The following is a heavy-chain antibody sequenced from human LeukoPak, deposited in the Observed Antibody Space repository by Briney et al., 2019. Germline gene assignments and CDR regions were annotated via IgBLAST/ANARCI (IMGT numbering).Heavy chain of an antibody. Sequence: PGGSLRLSCAASGLTVSSNYMSWVRQAPGKGLEWVSVIYSGGSTDYADSVKGRFTISRDNSKNTLYLQMNSLRAEDTAIYYCANDYDSSGFYEPYWSQGTQVTVSS. D-gene: IGHD3-22*01. CDR2: IYSGGST. J-gene: IGHJ4*02. V-gene: IGHV3-53*01. CDR1: GLTVSSNY. CDR3: ANDYDSSGFYEPY.